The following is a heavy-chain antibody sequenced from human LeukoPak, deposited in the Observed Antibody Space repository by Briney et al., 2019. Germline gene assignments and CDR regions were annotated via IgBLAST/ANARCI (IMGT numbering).Heavy chain of an antibody. CDR3: ARGYSSSWYYYYYGMDV. J-gene: IGHJ6*02. D-gene: IGHD6-13*01. V-gene: IGHV4-59*08. CDR1: GDSISSYY. CDR2: IYYSGST. Sequence: SETLSLTCTVSGDSISSYYWTWVRQPPGKGLEWIGSIYYSGSTNFNPSLKSRVTISADTSKSQFSLKLSSVTAADTAVYYCARGYSSSWYYYYYGMDVWGQGTTVTVSS.